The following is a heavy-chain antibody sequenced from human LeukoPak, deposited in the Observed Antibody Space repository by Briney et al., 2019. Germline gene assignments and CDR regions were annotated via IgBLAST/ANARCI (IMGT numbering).Heavy chain of an antibody. J-gene: IGHJ4*02. CDR2: ISSSSSYI. V-gene: IGHV3-21*01. Sequence: GGSLRLSCAASGFTFSSYSMNWVRQAPGKGLEWGSSISSSSSYIYYADSVKGRFTISRDNAKNSLYLQMNSLRAEDPAVYYCAIDHSIAAAGGFDYWGQGTLVTVSS. CDR3: AIDHSIAAAGGFDY. CDR1: GFTFSSYS. D-gene: IGHD6-13*01.